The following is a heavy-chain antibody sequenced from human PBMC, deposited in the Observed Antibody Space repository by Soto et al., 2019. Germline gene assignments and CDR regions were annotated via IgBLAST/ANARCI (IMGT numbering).Heavy chain of an antibody. V-gene: IGHV3-21*01. CDR1: GFTFKLYT. CDR2: CTPSSSSI. CDR3: ARDAASSLDH. D-gene: IGHD6-13*01. Sequence: EVQLVDSGGGLVKPGGSLRLSCAASGFTFKLYTIHWVRQAPGKGLEWVSFCTPSSSSISYADSVEGRFTISRDNARNSLYLQIHNLRAEDTAVYYCARDAASSLDHWGQGTLVTVSS. J-gene: IGHJ4*02.